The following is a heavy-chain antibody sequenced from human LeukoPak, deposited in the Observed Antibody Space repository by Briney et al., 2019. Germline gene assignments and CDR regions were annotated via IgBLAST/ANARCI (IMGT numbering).Heavy chain of an antibody. J-gene: IGHJ4*02. Sequence: SETLSLTCDVSGVSFSTYYWSWIRQSPEKGLEWIGEVNHSGYTNYNPSLKGRVTISVDTSKNQFSLKLSSVTAADTAVYFCARQLYGSDYWGQGTLVTVSS. CDR2: VNHSGYT. CDR3: ARQLYGSDY. D-gene: IGHD4-17*01. CDR1: GVSFSTYY. V-gene: IGHV4-34*01.